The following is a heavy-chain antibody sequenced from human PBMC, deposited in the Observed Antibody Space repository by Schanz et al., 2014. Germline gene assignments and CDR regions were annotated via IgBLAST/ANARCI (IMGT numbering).Heavy chain of an antibody. Sequence: QVQLVQSEAEVKKPGSSVKVSCKASGGTFSSYTISWVRQAPGQGLEWMGRIIPNLGSANYAQKFQGRVTITADKSTSTVYMELSSLRYEDTALYYCARGTMPGTFDIWGQGTMVTVSS. V-gene: IGHV1-69*08. D-gene: IGHD2-2*01. CDR3: ARGTMPGTFDI. CDR2: IIPNLGSA. J-gene: IGHJ3*02. CDR1: GGTFSSYT.